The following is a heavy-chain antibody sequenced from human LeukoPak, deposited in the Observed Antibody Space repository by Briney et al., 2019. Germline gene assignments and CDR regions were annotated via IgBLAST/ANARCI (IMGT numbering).Heavy chain of an antibody. D-gene: IGHD1-26*01. J-gene: IGHJ4*02. CDR2: ISAHNGNT. V-gene: IGHV1-18*01. CDR3: ATVVGATFDT. CDR1: GYTFTSYG. Sequence: EASVKVSCKASGYTFTSYGISWVRQAPGQGLEWMGWISAHNGNTNYAQKLQGRVTMTTDTSTSIAYMELRSLRSDDTAVYYCATVVGATFDTWGQGTLVTVSS.